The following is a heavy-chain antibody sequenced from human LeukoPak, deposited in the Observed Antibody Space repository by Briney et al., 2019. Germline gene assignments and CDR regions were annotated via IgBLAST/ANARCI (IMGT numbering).Heavy chain of an antibody. Sequence: SQTLSLTCAISGDSVSSNSAAWDRIRQSPSRGLEWLGRTYHRSTWYDDYVVSVRSRLTITPDISKNQVSLQLNSVTPEDTAVYYCTREVAGIGGFDYWGQGITVTVSS. CDR3: TREVAGIGGFDY. V-gene: IGHV6-1*01. CDR1: GDSVSSNSAA. CDR2: TYHRSTWYD. J-gene: IGHJ4*02. D-gene: IGHD6-13*01.